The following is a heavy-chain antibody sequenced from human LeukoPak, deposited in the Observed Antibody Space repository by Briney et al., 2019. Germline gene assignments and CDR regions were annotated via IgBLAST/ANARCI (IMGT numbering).Heavy chain of an antibody. CDR3: ARDRGYGHSDY. CDR1: GGSISSSGYQ. CDR2: IFYSGTT. J-gene: IGHJ4*02. Sequence: SETLSLTCTVSGGSISSSGYQWDWLRQPPGKGLEWIGSIFYSGTTYYNPSLKSRVTMSIDTSKNQFSLKLTSVTAADTAMYYCARDRGYGHSDYWGQGTLVTVSS. V-gene: IGHV4-39*07. D-gene: IGHD5-18*01.